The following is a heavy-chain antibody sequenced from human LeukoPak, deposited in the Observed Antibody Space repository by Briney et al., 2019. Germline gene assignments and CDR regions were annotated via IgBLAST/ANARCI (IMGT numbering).Heavy chain of an antibody. Sequence: SVKVSCKTSGYTFTNYDINWVRQATGQGLEWMGGIIPIFGTANYAQKFQGRVTITADESTSTAYMELSSLRSEDTAVYYCARVIVGATQRYYFDYWGQGTLVTVSS. J-gene: IGHJ4*02. D-gene: IGHD1-26*01. CDR2: IIPIFGTA. V-gene: IGHV1-69*13. CDR3: ARVIVGATQRYYFDY. CDR1: GYTFTNYD.